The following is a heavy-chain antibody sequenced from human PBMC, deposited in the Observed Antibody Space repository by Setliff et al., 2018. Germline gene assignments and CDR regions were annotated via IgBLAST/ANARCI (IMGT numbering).Heavy chain of an antibody. CDR3: ARLWISYESNTYFYPKYFDF. V-gene: IGHV4-34*01. CDR2: INHSGST. J-gene: IGHJ4*02. Sequence: SETLSLTCAVYGGSFSTYYWIWIRQPPGKGLEWIGEINHSGSTNYNPSLKSRVTISVDTSENQFSLRLNPVTAADTAVYYCARLWISYESNTYFYPKYFDFWGQGTLVTVSS. D-gene: IGHD3-22*01. CDR1: GGSFSTYY.